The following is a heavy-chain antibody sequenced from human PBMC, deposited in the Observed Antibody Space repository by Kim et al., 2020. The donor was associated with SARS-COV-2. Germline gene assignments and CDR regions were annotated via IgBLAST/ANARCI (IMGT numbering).Heavy chain of an antibody. J-gene: IGHJ6*02. CDR3: AKGGSGFGGMNV. D-gene: IGHD3-10*01. Sequence: SQTLSLTCAISGDSVSINNAAWNWIRQFPSRGLEWLGRTYYRSKWFNDFALSVKSRITINPDTSKNHFSLQLSSVTPGVTAVYYCAKGGSGFGGMNVWGQGPTVTVSS. V-gene: IGHV6-1*01. CDR1: GDSVSINNAA. CDR2: TYYRSKWFN.